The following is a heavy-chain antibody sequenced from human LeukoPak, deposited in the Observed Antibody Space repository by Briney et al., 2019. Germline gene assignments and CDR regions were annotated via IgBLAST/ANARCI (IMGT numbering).Heavy chain of an antibody. CDR1: GFTVNNNY. V-gene: IGHV3-53*01. D-gene: IGHD2-21*02. J-gene: IGHJ6*03. Sequence: GGSLRLSCAASGFTVNNNYMIWVRQAPGKGLEWVSRISSGVTTSNAASVTSGFSISRDNSNNTLYLQWNSLRAEYTSVYYWARVEGDYYYYYYMDVWGKGTTVTVSS. CDR3: ARVEGDYYYYYYMDV. CDR2: ISSGVTT.